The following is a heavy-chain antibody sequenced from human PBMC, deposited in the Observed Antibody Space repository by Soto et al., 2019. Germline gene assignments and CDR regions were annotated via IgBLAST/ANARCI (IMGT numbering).Heavy chain of an antibody. CDR3: AGVEDEGGSYYD. Sequence: QVHLVESGGGVVHTGRSLRLSCAASGFTFNTYAMHWVRQAPGKGLEWVAVISYYGFNKYYTDSVKGRFTISRDNSKNTLYLQMNSLKPEDSAVYYCAGVEDEGGSYYDWGQGTLVTVSS. V-gene: IGHV3-30*10. CDR1: GFTFNTYA. D-gene: IGHD1-26*01. CDR2: ISYYGFNK. J-gene: IGHJ4*02.